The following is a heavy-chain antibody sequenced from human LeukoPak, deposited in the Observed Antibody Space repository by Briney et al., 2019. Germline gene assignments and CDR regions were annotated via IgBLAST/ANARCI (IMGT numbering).Heavy chain of an antibody. D-gene: IGHD4-17*01. Sequence: PSETLSLTCTVSGGSISSGGYYWSWIRQHPGKGLEWIGYIFYSGSTYYNPSLESRVTISVDTSRNQFSLKLTSMTAADTAMYYCAREGGYGDYIHASDVWGQGTMVTVSS. J-gene: IGHJ3*01. CDR2: IFYSGST. CDR1: GGSISSGGYY. V-gene: IGHV4-31*03. CDR3: AREGGYGDYIHASDV.